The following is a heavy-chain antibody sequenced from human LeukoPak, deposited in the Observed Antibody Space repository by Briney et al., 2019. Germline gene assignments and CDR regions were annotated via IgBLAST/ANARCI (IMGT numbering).Heavy chain of an antibody. J-gene: IGHJ4*02. V-gene: IGHV4-59*08. Sequence: SETLSLTCTVSGGSISRYYWSWIRQPPGKGLEWIGYIYYSGSINYNPSLKSRVTIPVDTSKNQFSLKLRSVTAAHTAVYYCARYSGSYSGFDYWGQGTLVTASS. CDR2: IYYSGSI. CDR1: GGSISRYY. CDR3: ARYSGSYSGFDY. D-gene: IGHD1-26*01.